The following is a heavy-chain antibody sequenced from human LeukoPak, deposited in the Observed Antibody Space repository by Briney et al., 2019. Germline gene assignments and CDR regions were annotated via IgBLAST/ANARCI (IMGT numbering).Heavy chain of an antibody. D-gene: IGHD2-2*01. V-gene: IGHV3-23*01. CDR2: ISGSGGST. CDR1: GFTFSSYA. CDR3: AKAPHIVVVPAARGAFDI. J-gene: IGHJ3*02. Sequence: GGSLRLSCAASGFTFSSYAMSWVRQAPGKGLEWVSGISGSGGSTYYADSVKGRFTISRDNSKNTLYLQMNSLRAEDTAVYYCAKAPHIVVVPAARGAFDIWGQGTMVTVSS.